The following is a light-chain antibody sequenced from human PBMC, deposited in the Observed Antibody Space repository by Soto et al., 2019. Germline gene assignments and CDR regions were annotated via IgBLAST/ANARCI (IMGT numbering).Light chain of an antibody. J-gene: IGLJ2*01. V-gene: IGLV3-1*01. Sequence: SYELTQPPSVSVSPGQTASITCYGDTLGEKYVCWYQQKPGQSPVLVIYQNTKRPSGIPERFSGSNSGNTATLTISGTQAMDEADYCCQAWDRATVVFGGGTKLTVL. CDR2: QNT. CDR3: QAWDRATVV. CDR1: TLGEKY.